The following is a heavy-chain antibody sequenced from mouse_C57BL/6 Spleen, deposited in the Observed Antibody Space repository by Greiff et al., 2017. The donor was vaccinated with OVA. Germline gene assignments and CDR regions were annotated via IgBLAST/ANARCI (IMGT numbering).Heavy chain of an antibody. CDR3: VREEDYYGSSYVYFDY. Sequence: EVQLVESGGGLVQPKGSLKLSCAASGFTFNTYAMHWVRQAPGKGLEWVARIRSKSSNYATYYADSVKDRFTISRDDSQSMLYLQMNNLKTEDTAMYYCVREEDYYGSSYVYFDYWGQGTTLTVSS. V-gene: IGHV10-3*01. J-gene: IGHJ2*01. D-gene: IGHD1-1*01. CDR2: IRSKSSNYAT. CDR1: GFTFNTYA.